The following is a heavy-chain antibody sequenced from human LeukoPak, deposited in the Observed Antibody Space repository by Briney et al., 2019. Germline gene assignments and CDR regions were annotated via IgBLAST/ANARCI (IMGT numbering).Heavy chain of an antibody. CDR3: ARDYYDSSGYYIL. Sequence: SETLSLTCTVSGGSVSSYYWSWIRQPAGKGLEWIGRIYTSGSTNYNPSLKSRVTISVDKSKNQFSLKLSSVTAADTAVYYCARDYYDSSGYYILWGQGTLVTVSS. V-gene: IGHV4-4*07. J-gene: IGHJ4*02. D-gene: IGHD3-22*01. CDR1: GGSVSSYY. CDR2: IYTSGST.